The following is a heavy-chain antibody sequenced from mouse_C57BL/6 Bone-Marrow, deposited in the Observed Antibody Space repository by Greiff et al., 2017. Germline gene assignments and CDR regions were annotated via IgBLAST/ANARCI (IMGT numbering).Heavy chain of an antibody. CDR3: ARWGQLDY. CDR2: IGPSDSYT. V-gene: IGHV1-69*01. CDR1: GYTFTSYW. J-gene: IGHJ2*01. Sequence: QVQLQQPGAELVLPGASVKLSCKASGYTFTSYWMHWVKQRPGQGLEWVGEIGPSDSYTNYNQKFKGKSTLTVDKSSSTAYMQLSSLTSEYAAVYYCARWGQLDYWGQGTTLTVSS.